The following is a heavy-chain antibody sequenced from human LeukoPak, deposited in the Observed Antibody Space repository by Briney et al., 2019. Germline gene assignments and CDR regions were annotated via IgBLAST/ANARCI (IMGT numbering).Heavy chain of an antibody. J-gene: IGHJ3*02. Sequence: PGGSLRPSCAASGFTFDDYGMSWVRHAPGKGLEWVSGINWNGGITGYADSVKGRFTISRDNAKNSLYLQMNSLRAEDTALYYCARDFVGYCSGGSCYHLAFDIWGQGTMVTVSS. CDR1: GFTFDDYG. CDR3: ARDFVGYCSGGSCYHLAFDI. D-gene: IGHD2-15*01. V-gene: IGHV3-20*04. CDR2: INWNGGIT.